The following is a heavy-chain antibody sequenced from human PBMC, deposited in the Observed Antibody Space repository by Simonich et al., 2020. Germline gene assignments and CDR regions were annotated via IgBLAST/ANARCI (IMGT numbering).Heavy chain of an antibody. J-gene: IGHJ2*01. CDR3: AIYSTSIAARPYWYFDL. Sequence: QVQLVQSGAEVKKPGASVKVSCKASGYTFTGYYMHWVRQAPGQGLEGMGWINPNRGGTKYAQKFQGRVTMTRDTSISTAYMELSRLRSDDTAVYYCAIYSTSIAARPYWYFDLWGRGTLVTVSS. D-gene: IGHD6-6*01. CDR1: GYTFTGYY. V-gene: IGHV1-2*02. CDR2: INPNRGGT.